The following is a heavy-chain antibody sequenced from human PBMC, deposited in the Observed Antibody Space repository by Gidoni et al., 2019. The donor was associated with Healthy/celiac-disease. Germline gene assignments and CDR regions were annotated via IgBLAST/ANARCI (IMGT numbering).Heavy chain of an antibody. CDR1: GFTFSRYS. J-gene: IGHJ6*02. Sequence: SCAASGFTFSRYSMNWVRQAPGKGLEWVSYISSSSSTIYYADSVKGRFTISRDNAKNSLYLQMNSLRAEDTAVYYCARASVDVVVTDYYYGMDVWGQGTTVTVSS. V-gene: IGHV3-48*01. CDR3: ARASVDVVVTDYYYGMDV. D-gene: IGHD2-21*02. CDR2: ISSSSSTI.